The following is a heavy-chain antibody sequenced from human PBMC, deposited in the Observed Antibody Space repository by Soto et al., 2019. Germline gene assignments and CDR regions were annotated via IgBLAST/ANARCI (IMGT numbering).Heavy chain of an antibody. CDR2: INHSGST. J-gene: IGHJ1*01. V-gene: IGHV4-34*01. D-gene: IGHD6-19*01. CDR1: GGSFSGYY. CDR3: ARHQSIAVAGTHFQH. Sequence: QVQLQQWGAGLLKPSETLSLTCAVYGGSFSGYYWSWIRQPPGKGLEWIGEINHSGSTNYNPSLKGRVTTSVDTSKNQFTLKLRPVTAADTAVYYCARHQSIAVAGTHFQHWGQGTLVTFSS.